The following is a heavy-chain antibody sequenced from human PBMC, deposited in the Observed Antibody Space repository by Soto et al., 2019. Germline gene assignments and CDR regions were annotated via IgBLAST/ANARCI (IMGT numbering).Heavy chain of an antibody. V-gene: IGHV4-34*01. CDR2: INERGSI. D-gene: IGHD3-9*01. CDR3: ARESHDILTGPPWVWYFDL. Sequence: QVQLQQWGAGPLRPLETLSLTCGVSGGSFSGYYWAWIRQSPGKGLEWIGEINERGSINYHPSLKSRVSISVDTSKNDYSLNLRSGTAADTAVYYCARESHDILTGPPWVWYFDLWGRGTLVTVSS. J-gene: IGHJ2*01. CDR1: GGSFSGYY.